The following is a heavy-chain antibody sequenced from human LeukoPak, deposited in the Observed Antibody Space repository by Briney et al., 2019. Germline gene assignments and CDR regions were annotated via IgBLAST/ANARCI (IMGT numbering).Heavy chain of an antibody. D-gene: IGHD3-16*01. CDR3: ARVHTAGGHSGTDY. J-gene: IGHJ4*02. CDR2: INWNGGST. V-gene: IGHV3-20*01. Sequence: PGGSLRLSCAASAFIFDNYGITSVRQDPGKGLGWVSGINWNGGSTGYADSVKGRFIISRDNAKTCLYLQMNSLRAEDTALYHCARVHTAGGHSGTDYWGQGTLVTVSS. CDR1: AFIFDNYG.